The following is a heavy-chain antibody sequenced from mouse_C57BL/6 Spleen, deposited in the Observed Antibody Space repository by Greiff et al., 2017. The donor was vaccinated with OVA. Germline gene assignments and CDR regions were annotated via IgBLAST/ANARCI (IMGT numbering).Heavy chain of an antibody. V-gene: IGHV1-81*01. D-gene: IGHD2-3*01. CDR1: GYTFTSYG. Sequence: VQLQQSGAELARPGASVKLSCKASGYTFTSYGISWVKQRPGQGLEWIGEIYPRSGNTYYNEKFKGKATLTADKSSSTAYMELRSLTSEDSAVYFCARLDDGYYEAYWGQGTLVTVSA. CDR2: IYPRSGNT. J-gene: IGHJ3*01. CDR3: ARLDDGYYEAY.